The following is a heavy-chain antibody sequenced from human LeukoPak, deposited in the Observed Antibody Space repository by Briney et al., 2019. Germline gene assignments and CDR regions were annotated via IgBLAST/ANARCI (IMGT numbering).Heavy chain of an antibody. V-gene: IGHV3-23*01. CDR2: ISGSGGST. J-gene: IGHJ4*02. CDR1: GFTFSSYA. D-gene: IGHD3-10*01. Sequence: PGGSLRLSCAASGFTFSSYAMSWVRQAPGKGLEWVSAISGSGGSTYYADSVKGRFTISRDNAKNSLYLQMNSLRAEDTAVYYCARGLSGTRGSGSAPNYWGQGTLVTVSS. CDR3: ARGLSGTRGSGSAPNY.